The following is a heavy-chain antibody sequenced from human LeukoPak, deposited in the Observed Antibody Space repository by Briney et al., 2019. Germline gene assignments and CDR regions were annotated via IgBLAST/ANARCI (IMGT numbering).Heavy chain of an antibody. CDR2: ISGSGIAT. CDR3: AKGPAGSFQGYFDY. CDR1: GFTFSDYA. J-gene: IGHJ4*02. D-gene: IGHD1-26*01. V-gene: IGHV3-23*01. Sequence: KSGRSLRLSCVTSGFTFSDYAMNWVRQAPVKGLEWVSGISGSGIATYHVDSVKGRFTISRDNSLNTVYLQMNSLRVDDTAIYYCAKGPAGSFQGYFDYLGQGTLVTVS.